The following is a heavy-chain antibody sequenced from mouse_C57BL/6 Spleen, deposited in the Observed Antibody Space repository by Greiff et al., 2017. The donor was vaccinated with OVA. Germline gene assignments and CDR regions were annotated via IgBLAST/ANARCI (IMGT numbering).Heavy chain of an antibody. CDR1: GYTFTSYW. Sequence: QVQLQQPGAELVKPGASVKLSCKASGYTFTSYWMQWVKQRPGQGLEWIGEIDPSDSYTNYNQKFKGKATLTVDTSSSTAYMQLSSLTSEDSAVYYCARGDGNYVGDYWGQGTSVTVSS. D-gene: IGHD2-1*01. CDR3: ARGDGNYVGDY. V-gene: IGHV1-50*01. J-gene: IGHJ4*01. CDR2: IDPSDSYT.